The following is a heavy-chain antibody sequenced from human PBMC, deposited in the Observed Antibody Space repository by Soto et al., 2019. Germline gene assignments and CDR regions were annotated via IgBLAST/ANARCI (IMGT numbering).Heavy chain of an antibody. Sequence: SETLSLTCTVSGGSISSYYWSWIRQPPGKGLEWIGYIYYSGSTNYNPSLKSRVTISVYTSKNQFSLKLSSVTAADTSVYYCARSSESTYYYGSGSYRRDAFDIWGQGTMVTVSS. CDR3: ARSSESTYYYGSGSYRRDAFDI. J-gene: IGHJ3*02. D-gene: IGHD3-10*01. CDR2: IYYSGST. CDR1: GGSISSYY. V-gene: IGHV4-59*01.